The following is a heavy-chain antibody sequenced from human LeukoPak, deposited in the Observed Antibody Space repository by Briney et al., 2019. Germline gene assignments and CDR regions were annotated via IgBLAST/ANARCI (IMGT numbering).Heavy chain of an antibody. J-gene: IGHJ4*02. D-gene: IGHD3-22*01. Sequence: ASVKVSCKASGYTFTGYYMHWVRQAPGQGLEWMGWINPNSGGTNYAQKFQGRVTISADKSISTAYLQWSSLEASDTAMYYCARLASGYYYVTQSWGQGTLVTVSS. V-gene: IGHV1-2*02. CDR1: GYTFTGYY. CDR3: ARLASGYYYVTQS. CDR2: INPNSGGT.